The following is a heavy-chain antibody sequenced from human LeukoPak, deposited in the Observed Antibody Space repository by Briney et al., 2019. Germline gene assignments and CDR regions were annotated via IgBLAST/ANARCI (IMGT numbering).Heavy chain of an antibody. CDR3: ANIQLRYFDWLKLDY. D-gene: IGHD3-9*01. CDR1: GFTFSSYA. Sequence: PGGSLRLSCAASGFTFSSYAMSWVRQAPGKGLEWVSAISGSGGSTYYADSVKGRFTISRDNSKNTLYLQMNSLRAEDTAVYYCANIQLRYFDWLKLDYWGQGTLVTVSS. CDR2: ISGSGGST. V-gene: IGHV3-23*01. J-gene: IGHJ4*02.